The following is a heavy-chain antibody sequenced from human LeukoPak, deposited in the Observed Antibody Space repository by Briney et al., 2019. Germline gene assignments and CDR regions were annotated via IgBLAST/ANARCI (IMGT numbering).Heavy chain of an antibody. Sequence: SETLSLTCTVSGGSISSGGYYWSWIRQHPGKGLEWIGYIYYSGSTYYNPSLKSRVTISVDTSKNQFSLKLGSVTAADTAVYYCAREVIRYYFDYWGQGTLVTVSS. J-gene: IGHJ4*02. CDR1: GGSISSGGYY. CDR2: IYYSGST. CDR3: AREVIRYYFDY. D-gene: IGHD3-22*01. V-gene: IGHV4-31*03.